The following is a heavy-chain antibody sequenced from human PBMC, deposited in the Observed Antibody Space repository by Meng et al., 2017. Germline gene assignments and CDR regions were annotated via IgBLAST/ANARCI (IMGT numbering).Heavy chain of an antibody. V-gene: IGHV1-3*01. CDR1: AYTFTSYA. D-gene: IGHD4-17*01. J-gene: IGHJ5*02. CDR3: ARDRSRLSTVTLLFDP. Sequence: QVHLVQFGAEVKKPGASVKVSCKALAYTFTSYAMHWVRQAPGQRLEWMGWINAGNGNTKYSQKFQGRVTITRDTSASTAYMELSSLRSEDTAVYYCARDRSRLSTVTLLFDPWGQGTLVTVSS. CDR2: INAGNGNT.